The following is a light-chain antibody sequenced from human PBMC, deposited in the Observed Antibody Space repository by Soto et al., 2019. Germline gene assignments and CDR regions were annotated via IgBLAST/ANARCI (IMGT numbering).Light chain of an antibody. Sequence: QSVLAQRAAGSGSPGQSIAISCTGTSSDVGGYNYVSWYQQHPGEAPKLMVYDVSNRPSGVSNRFSGSKSVNTASLTISGLQAEDEADYYCSSYTSSSTYVFGTGTKVTVL. CDR2: DVS. CDR1: SSDVGGYNY. J-gene: IGLJ1*01. V-gene: IGLV2-14*01. CDR3: SSYTSSSTYV.